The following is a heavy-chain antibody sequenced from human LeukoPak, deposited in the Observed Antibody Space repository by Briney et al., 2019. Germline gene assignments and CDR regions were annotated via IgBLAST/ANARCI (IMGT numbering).Heavy chain of an antibody. Sequence: ASVKVSCKASGYTFTGYYMHLVRQAPGQGLEWMGWINPNSGGTNYAQEFQGRVTMTRDTSISTAYMELSRLRSDDTAVYYCARDLARKGSSGWSGYDYWGQGTLVTVSS. J-gene: IGHJ4*02. V-gene: IGHV1-2*02. CDR3: ARDLARKGSSGWSGYDY. D-gene: IGHD6-19*01. CDR1: GYTFTGYY. CDR2: INPNSGGT.